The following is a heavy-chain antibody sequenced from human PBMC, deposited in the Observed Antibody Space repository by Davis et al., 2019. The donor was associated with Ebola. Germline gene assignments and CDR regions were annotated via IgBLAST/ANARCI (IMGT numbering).Heavy chain of an antibody. CDR3: ARETGDGGGMDV. Sequence: ASVKVSCKASGYTFTSYDINWVRQAPGQGLEWMGIINPSGGSTTYAQKFQGRVTMTRDTSTSTVYMELSSLRSEDTAVYYCARETGDGGGMDVWGKGTTVTVSS. J-gene: IGHJ6*04. D-gene: IGHD7-27*01. CDR1: GYTFTSYD. V-gene: IGHV1-46*01. CDR2: INPSGGST.